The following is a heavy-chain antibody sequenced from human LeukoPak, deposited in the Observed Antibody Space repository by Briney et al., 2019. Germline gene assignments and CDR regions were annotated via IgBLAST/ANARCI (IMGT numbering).Heavy chain of an antibody. CDR3: AKDGGHCSGGSCYSPGV. Sequence: GGSLRLSCAGAEFTLSNYWMSWVRQAPGKGLVWVANIRQDGNEKYYVDSVKGRFTISRDNAKNSLYLQMNSLTAEDTAVYYCAKDGGHCSGGSCYSPGVWGQGTTVTVSS. J-gene: IGHJ6*02. CDR1: EFTLSNYW. CDR2: IRQDGNEK. D-gene: IGHD2-15*01. V-gene: IGHV3-7*01.